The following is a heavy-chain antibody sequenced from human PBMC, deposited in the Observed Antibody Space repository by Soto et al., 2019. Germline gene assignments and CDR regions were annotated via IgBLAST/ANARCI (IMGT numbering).Heavy chain of an antibody. J-gene: IGHJ4*02. CDR1: GYTFNSYT. CDR2: ISPDDGNT. V-gene: IGHV1-18*01. CDR3: ARVGAPFGDSLH. Sequence: ASVKGSCKTSGYTFNSYTIAWVRQAPGQGLEWLGWISPDDGNTEYEQKFQGRVTMTADTLTNNAYLELRSLKSDDTAIYYCARVGAPFGDSLHWGRGTPVTVSS. D-gene: IGHD3-10*01.